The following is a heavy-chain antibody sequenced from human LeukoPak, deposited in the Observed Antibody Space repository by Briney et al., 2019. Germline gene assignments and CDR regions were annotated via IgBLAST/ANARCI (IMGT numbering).Heavy chain of an antibody. Sequence: PGASLRLSCAASGFTFNNYAMSWVRQAPGKGLEWVSAITGGGSGIYYADSMKSRFTISRDNSKNTLYLQINSLRAEDTAVYYCAKWGDYDVLTGYYVSDYWGQGTLVTVSS. J-gene: IGHJ4*02. D-gene: IGHD3-9*01. CDR2: ITGGGSGI. CDR3: AKWGDYDVLTGYYVSDY. V-gene: IGHV3-23*01. CDR1: GFTFNNYA.